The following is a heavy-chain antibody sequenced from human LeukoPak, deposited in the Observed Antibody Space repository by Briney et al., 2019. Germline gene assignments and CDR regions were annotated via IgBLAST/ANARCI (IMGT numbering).Heavy chain of an antibody. CDR1: GGSISSGGYY. Sequence: SQTLSLTCTVSGGSISSGGYYWSWIRQHPGKGLEWIGYIYYSGSTYYNPSLKSRVTISVDTSKNQFSLKLSSVTAADTAVYYCARDQDDFWSGPSYGMDVWGQGTTVAVSS. J-gene: IGHJ6*02. CDR2: IYYSGST. D-gene: IGHD3-3*01. V-gene: IGHV4-31*03. CDR3: ARDQDDFWSGPSYGMDV.